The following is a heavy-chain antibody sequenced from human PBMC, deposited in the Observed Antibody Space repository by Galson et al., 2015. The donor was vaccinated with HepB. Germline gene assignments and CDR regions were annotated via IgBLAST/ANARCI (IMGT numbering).Heavy chain of an antibody. J-gene: IGHJ4*02. D-gene: IGHD2-21*01. V-gene: IGHV3-33*01. CDR2: IWYDGSNK. CDR1: GFTFSSYG. CDR3: ARDGCGGDCYTHLFGY. Sequence: SLRLSCAASGFTFSSYGMHWVRQAPGKGLEWVAVIWYDGSNKYYADSVKGRFTISRDNSKNTLYLQMNSLRAEDTAVYYCARDGCGGDCYTHLFGYWGQGTLVTVSS.